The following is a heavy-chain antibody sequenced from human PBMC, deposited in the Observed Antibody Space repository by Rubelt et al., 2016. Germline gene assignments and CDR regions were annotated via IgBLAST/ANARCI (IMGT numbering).Heavy chain of an antibody. V-gene: IGHV4-59*01. D-gene: IGHD3-10*01. CDR1: GGSISSYY. CDR3: ARASRGGVDY. Sequence: QVQLQESGPGLVKPSETLSLTCTVPGGSISSYYWSWIRQPPGKGLEWIGEIYHSGSTNYNPSLKSRVTISVDTSKNQFSLKLSSVTAADTAVYYCARASRGGVDYWGQGTLVTVSS. CDR2: IYHSGST. J-gene: IGHJ4*02.